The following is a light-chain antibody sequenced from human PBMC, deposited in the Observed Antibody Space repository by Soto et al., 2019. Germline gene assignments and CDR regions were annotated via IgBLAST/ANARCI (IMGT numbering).Light chain of an antibody. J-gene: IGKJ1*01. CDR1: QSISGS. CDR3: QQYNGYWT. Sequence: DIQMTQSPSTLSASVGDRVTITCRASQSISGSLAWYQQKPGKAPKLLIYEESNLKSGVPSRFSGSGSGTEYTLTIISLQPDDSASYYCQQYNGYWTFGQGTRVEIK. V-gene: IGKV1-5*03. CDR2: EES.